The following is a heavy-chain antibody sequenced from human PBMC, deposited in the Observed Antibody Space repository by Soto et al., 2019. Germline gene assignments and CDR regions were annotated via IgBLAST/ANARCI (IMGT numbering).Heavy chain of an antibody. CDR2: INAGNGNT. V-gene: IGHV1-3*01. D-gene: IGHD3-3*01. Sequence: ASVKVSCKASGYTFTSYAMHWVRQAPGQRLEWMGWINAGNGNTKYSQKFQGRVTITRDTSASTAYMELSSLRSEDTAVYYCARVLLEWYNWFDPWGHGTLVTVSS. J-gene: IGHJ5*02. CDR1: GYTFTSYA. CDR3: ARVLLEWYNWFDP.